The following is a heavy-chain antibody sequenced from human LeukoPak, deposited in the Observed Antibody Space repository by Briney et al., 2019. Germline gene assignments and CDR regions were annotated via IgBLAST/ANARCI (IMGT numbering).Heavy chain of an antibody. CDR2: INSDGSEG. CDR1: GFTFSGFW. V-gene: IGHV3-7*03. D-gene: IGHD6-6*01. J-gene: IGHJ3*01. Sequence: GGSLRLSCAVSGFTFSGFWMSWSRQAPGKGLEWVASINSDGSEGYNADVVKGRFTISRDNAKNSLYLQINSLRAEDTAVYYCARSSYSSSSSVWGQGTMVTVSS. CDR3: ARSSYSSSSSV.